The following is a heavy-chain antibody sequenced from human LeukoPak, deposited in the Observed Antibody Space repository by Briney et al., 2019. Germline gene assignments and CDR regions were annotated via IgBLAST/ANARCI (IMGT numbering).Heavy chain of an antibody. D-gene: IGHD6-13*01. CDR1: GYTFTSYD. CDR2: MNPNSGNT. CDR3: ATGGGIAAAGRPYYYYYMDV. J-gene: IGHJ6*03. Sequence: ASVKVSCKASGYTFTSYDINWVRQATGQGLEWMGWMNPNSGNTGYAQKFQGRVTMTRDTSTSTVYMELSSLRSEDTAVYYCATGGGIAAAGRPYYYYYMDVWGKGTTVTVSS. V-gene: IGHV1-8*01.